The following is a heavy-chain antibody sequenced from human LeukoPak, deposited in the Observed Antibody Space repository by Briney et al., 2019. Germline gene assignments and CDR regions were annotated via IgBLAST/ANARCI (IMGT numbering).Heavy chain of an antibody. CDR2: IRYDGSNK. V-gene: IGHV3-30*02. Sequence: HPGGSLRLSCAASGFSFSSYGMHWVRQAPGKGLEWVAFIRYDGSNKYYADSVKGRFTISRDNAKNSLYLQMNSLRAEDTAVYYCASPSPAAMRPDYWGQGTLVTASS. D-gene: IGHD2-2*01. CDR1: GFSFSSYG. J-gene: IGHJ4*02. CDR3: ASPSPAAMRPDY.